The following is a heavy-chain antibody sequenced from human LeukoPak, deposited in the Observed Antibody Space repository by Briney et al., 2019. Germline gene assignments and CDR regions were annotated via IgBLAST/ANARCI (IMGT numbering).Heavy chain of an antibody. CDR3: RARQLVVYLNWFDP. CDR1: GGSISSSSCY. Sequence: PSETLSLTCTVSGGSISSSSCYWGWIRQPPGKGLEWIGSIYYSGSTYYNPSLKSRVTISVDTSKNQFSLKLSSVTAADTAVYYCRARQLVVYLNWFDPWGQGTLVTVSS. CDR2: IYYSGST. J-gene: IGHJ5*02. V-gene: IGHV4-39*07. D-gene: IGHD6-13*01.